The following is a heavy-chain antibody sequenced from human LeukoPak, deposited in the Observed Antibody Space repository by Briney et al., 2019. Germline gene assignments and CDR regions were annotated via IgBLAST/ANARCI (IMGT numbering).Heavy chain of an antibody. V-gene: IGHV4-31*03. Sequence: PSETLSLTCTVSGGSISSGGYYWSWIRQHPGKGLEWIGYIYYSGSTYYNPSLKSRVTISVYTSKNQFSLKLSSVTAADTAVYYCARGGDYYASSFPPFDSWGQGTLVTVSS. D-gene: IGHD3-22*01. CDR2: IYYSGST. CDR1: GGSISSGGYY. CDR3: ARGGDYYASSFPPFDS. J-gene: IGHJ4*02.